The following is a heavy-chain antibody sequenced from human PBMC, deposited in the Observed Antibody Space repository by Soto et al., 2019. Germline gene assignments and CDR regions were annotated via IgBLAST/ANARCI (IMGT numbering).Heavy chain of an antibody. J-gene: IGHJ4*02. CDR1: AFSLSTSGLG. Sequence: QITLKESGPTLVKPTQTLTLTCTFSAFSLSTSGLGVGWIRQPPGKALEWLALIYWDDDKRYTPSLKSTLTIAKDTSKNHVVLTRTNMEPVDTATYYCPQREYYSSSSPFGYWGQGTLVTVSS. CDR3: PQREYYSSSSPFGY. CDR2: IYWDDDK. D-gene: IGHD6-6*01. V-gene: IGHV2-5*02.